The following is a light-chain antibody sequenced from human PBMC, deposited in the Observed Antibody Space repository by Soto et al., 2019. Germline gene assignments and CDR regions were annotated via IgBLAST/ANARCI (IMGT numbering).Light chain of an antibody. CDR3: HQYGSSPST. Sequence: ENVLTQSPGTLSLSPGERATLSCRASQSVSNSHFAWYQQKPGQPPRLLIYVASTRATGIPDRFSGSGSGTDFTLTISRLEPEDFAVYYCHQYGSSPSTFGRGTTVEIK. CDR2: VAS. CDR1: QSVSNSH. J-gene: IGKJ4*01. V-gene: IGKV3-20*01.